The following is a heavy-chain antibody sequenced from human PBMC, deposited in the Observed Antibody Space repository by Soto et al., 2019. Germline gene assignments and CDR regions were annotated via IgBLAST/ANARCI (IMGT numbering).Heavy chain of an antibody. V-gene: IGHV4-31*03. CDR3: ARAHEYCSGGSCFGDWFDP. CDR1: GGSISSGGYY. CDR2: IYYSGST. D-gene: IGHD2-15*01. Sequence: QVQLQESGPGLVKSSQTLSLTCTVSGGSISSGGYYWSWIRQHPGKGLEWIGYIYYSGSTYYNPSLKSRVTISVDTSKNQFSLKLSSVTAADTAVYYCARAHEYCSGGSCFGDWFDPWGQGTLVTVSS. J-gene: IGHJ5*02.